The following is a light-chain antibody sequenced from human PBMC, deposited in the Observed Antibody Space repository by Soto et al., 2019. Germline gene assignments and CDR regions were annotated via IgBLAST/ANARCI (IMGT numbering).Light chain of an antibody. CDR1: SGHSSYA. J-gene: IGLJ2*01. V-gene: IGLV4-69*01. CDR2: LNNDGSH. Sequence: QPVLTQSPSASASLGDSVKLTCTLSSGHSSYAIAWHQMQPGKGPRYLMDLNNDGSHTQGDGIPDRFSGSSSGAERYLILSSLPSEDEADYYCQTWGTGFQVFGGGTTLTVL. CDR3: QTWGTGFQV.